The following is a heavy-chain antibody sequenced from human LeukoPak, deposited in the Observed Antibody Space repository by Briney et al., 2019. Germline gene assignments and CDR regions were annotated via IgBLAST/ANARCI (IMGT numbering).Heavy chain of an antibody. V-gene: IGHV3-30*18. Sequence: PGTSLRLSCAASGFTFSSYGMHWVRQAPGKGLEWVAVISYDGSNKFYADSVKGRFTISRDNSKNTLYLQMNSLRAEDTAEYYCAKFETTGWVYGMDVWGPGTTVTVSS. J-gene: IGHJ6*02. CDR2: ISYDGSNK. CDR1: GFTFSSYG. CDR3: AKFETTGWVYGMDV. D-gene: IGHD4-17*01.